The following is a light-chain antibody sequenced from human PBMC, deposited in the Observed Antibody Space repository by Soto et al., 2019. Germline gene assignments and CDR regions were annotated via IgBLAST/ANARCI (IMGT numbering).Light chain of an antibody. CDR2: GAS. CDR1: QSVSSN. Sequence: EIVMTQSPATLSVSPGERATLSCRASQSVSSNLAWYQQKPGQAPRLLIYGASTRATGIPARFSGSGSGTEFTLTISSLQSEDFAVYYCQQYGSSPPPFGQGTKVEIK. J-gene: IGKJ1*01. CDR3: QQYGSSPPP. V-gene: IGKV3-15*01.